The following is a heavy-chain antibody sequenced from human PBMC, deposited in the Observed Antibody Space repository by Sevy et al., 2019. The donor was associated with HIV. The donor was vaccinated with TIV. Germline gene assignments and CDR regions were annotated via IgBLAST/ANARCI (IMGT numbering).Heavy chain of an antibody. J-gene: IGHJ4*02. V-gene: IGHV3-23*01. CDR3: AKDGDFSHYYDSSGYYFDY. CDR2: ISGSGGST. CDR1: GFTFSSYA. D-gene: IGHD3-22*01. Sequence: GGSLRLSCAASGFTFSSYAMSWVRQAPGKGLEWVSAISGSGGSTYYEDSVKGRFTISRDNSKNTLYLQMNSLRAEDTAVYYCAKDGDFSHYYDSSGYYFDYWGQGTLVTVSS.